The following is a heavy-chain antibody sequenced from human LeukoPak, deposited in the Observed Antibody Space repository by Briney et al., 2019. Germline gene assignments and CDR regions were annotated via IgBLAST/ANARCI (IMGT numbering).Heavy chain of an antibody. V-gene: IGHV3-23*01. CDR1: GFTFSSYA. CDR2: ISGSGGGT. D-gene: IGHD4-23*01. Sequence: GSLRLSCAASGFTFSSYAMSWVRQAPGKGLEWVSAISGSGGGTYYAGAMKGRFSISRDNSKNTLYLQMNSLRAEDTAVYYCARQFVPVSVVTLSYGNWFDPWGQGTLVTVSS. CDR3: ARQFVPVSVVTLSYGNWFDP. J-gene: IGHJ5*02.